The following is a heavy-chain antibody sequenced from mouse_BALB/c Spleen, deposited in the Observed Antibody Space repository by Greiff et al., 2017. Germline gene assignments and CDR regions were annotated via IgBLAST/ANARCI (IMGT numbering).Heavy chain of an antibody. D-gene: IGHD1-1*01. CDR3: ASYYYGSSYAAY. CDR1: GFSLTSYG. V-gene: IGHV2-2*02. Sequence: QVQLQQSGPGLVQPSQSLSITCTVSGFSLTSYGVHWVRQSPGKGLEWLGVIWSGGSTDYNAAFISRLSISKDNSKSQVFFKMNSLQANDTAIYYCASYYYGSSYAAYWGQGTLVTVSA. J-gene: IGHJ3*01. CDR2: IWSGGST.